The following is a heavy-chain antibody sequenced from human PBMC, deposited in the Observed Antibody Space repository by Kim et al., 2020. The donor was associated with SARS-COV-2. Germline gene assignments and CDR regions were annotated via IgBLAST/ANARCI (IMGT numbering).Heavy chain of an antibody. V-gene: IGHV3-33*05. CDR2: MSYDGSNK. CDR3: ARERVVTARGRFAFDI. D-gene: IGHD2-21*02. J-gene: IGHJ3*02. CDR1: GFTFSSYG. Sequence: GGSLRLSCAASGFTFSSYGMHWVRQAPGKGLEWVAVMSYDGSNKYYADSVKDRFTISRDNSKNTLYLQMNSLRAEDTAVYYCARERVVTARGRFAFDIWGQGTMVTVSS.